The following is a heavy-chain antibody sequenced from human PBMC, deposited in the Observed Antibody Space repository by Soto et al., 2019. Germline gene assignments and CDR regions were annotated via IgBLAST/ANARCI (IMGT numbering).Heavy chain of an antibody. J-gene: IGHJ6*03. Sequence: GGSLRLSCAASGFTFSSYSMNWVRQAPGKGLEWVSYISSSSSTIYYADSVEGRFTISRDNAKNSLYLQMNSLRAEDTAVYYCARSEEAPPYYDFWSGPLPPDYYYYYMDVWGKGTTVTV. D-gene: IGHD3-3*01. V-gene: IGHV3-48*01. CDR2: ISSSSSTI. CDR3: ARSEEAPPYYDFWSGPLPPDYYYYYMDV. CDR1: GFTFSSYS.